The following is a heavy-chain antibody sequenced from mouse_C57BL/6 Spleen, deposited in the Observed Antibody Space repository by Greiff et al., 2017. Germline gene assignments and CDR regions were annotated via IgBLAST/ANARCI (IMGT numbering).Heavy chain of an antibody. V-gene: IGHV1-59*01. D-gene: IGHD1-1*01. CDR1: GYTFTSYW. J-gene: IGHJ3*01. Sequence: QVQLQQPGAELVRPGTSVKLSCKASGYTFTSYWMHWVKQRPGQGLEWIGVIVPSDSYTNYNQKFKGKATLTVDTSSSTAYMQLSSLTSEDSAVYYCARDCGSSYDAWFAYWGQGTLVTVSA. CDR3: ARDCGSSYDAWFAY. CDR2: IVPSDSYT.